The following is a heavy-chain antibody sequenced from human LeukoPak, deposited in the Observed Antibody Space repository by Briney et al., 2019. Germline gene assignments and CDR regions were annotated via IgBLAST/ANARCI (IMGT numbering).Heavy chain of an antibody. D-gene: IGHD4-23*01. CDR2: ISAYNGNT. Sequence: ASVKVSCKTSGYLFTTYGISWVRQAPGQGLEWMGWISAYNGNTNYAQKLQGRVTMTTDTSTSTAYMELRSLRSDDTAVYYCARDLDNGYGGNSAADYWGQGTLVTVSS. CDR3: ARDLDNGYGGNSAADY. V-gene: IGHV1-18*01. CDR1: GYLFTTYG. J-gene: IGHJ4*02.